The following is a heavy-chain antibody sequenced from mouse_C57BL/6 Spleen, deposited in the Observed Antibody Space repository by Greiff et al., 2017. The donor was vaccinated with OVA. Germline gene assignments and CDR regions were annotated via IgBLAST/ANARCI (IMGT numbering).Heavy chain of an antibody. D-gene: IGHD2-4*01. CDR3: VRLYYDYAMDY. J-gene: IGHJ4*01. CDR1: GFSFNTYA. V-gene: IGHV10-1*01. CDR2: IRSKSNNYAT. Sequence: EVQRVESGGGLVQPKGSLKLSCAASGFSFNTYAMNWVRQAPGKGLEWVARIRSKSNNYATYYADSVKDRFTISRDDSESMLYLQMNNLKTEDTAMYYCVRLYYDYAMDYWGQGTSVTVSS.